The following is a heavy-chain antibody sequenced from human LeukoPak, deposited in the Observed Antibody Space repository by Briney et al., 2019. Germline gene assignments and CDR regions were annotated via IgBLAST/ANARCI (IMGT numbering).Heavy chain of an antibody. CDR3: ARDIYSSSQYNWFDP. V-gene: IGHV3-11*01. CDR1: GFTLSDYY. CDR2: ISSSGSTI. Sequence: PGGSLRLSCAASGFTLSDYYMSWIRQAPGKGLEWVSYISSSGSTIYYADSVKGRFTISRDNAKNSLYLQMNSLRAEDTAVYYCARDIYSSSQYNWFDPWGQGTLVTVSS. D-gene: IGHD6-13*01. J-gene: IGHJ5*02.